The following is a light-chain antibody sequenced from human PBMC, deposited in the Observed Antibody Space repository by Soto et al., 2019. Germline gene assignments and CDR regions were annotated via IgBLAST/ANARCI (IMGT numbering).Light chain of an antibody. J-gene: IGLJ1*01. Sequence: QSALTQPPSASGSPGQSVTISCTGTSSDVGGYNYVSWYHQHPGKATKLMIYEVSKRPSGVPDRFSGSKSGKTASLTVSGLQAEDEADYYCSSYAGSNNLGVFGTGTKVTVL. CDR3: SSYAGSNNLGV. V-gene: IGLV2-8*01. CDR1: SSDVGGYNY. CDR2: EVS.